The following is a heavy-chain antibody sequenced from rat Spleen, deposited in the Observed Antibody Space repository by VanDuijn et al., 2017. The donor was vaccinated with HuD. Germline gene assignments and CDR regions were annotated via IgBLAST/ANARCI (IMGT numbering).Heavy chain of an antibody. Sequence: EVQLVESGGGLVQPGRSMKLSCAASGFTFSNYYMAWVRQAPTKGLEWVASISTGGGNTYYRDSVKGRFTISRDNAKSTLYLQMDSLRSEDTATYYCARRGSYVHLWFAYWGQGTLVTVSS. CDR3: ARRGSYVHLWFAY. CDR1: GFTFSNYY. D-gene: IGHD1-2*01. CDR2: ISTGGGNT. J-gene: IGHJ3*01. V-gene: IGHV5-25*01.